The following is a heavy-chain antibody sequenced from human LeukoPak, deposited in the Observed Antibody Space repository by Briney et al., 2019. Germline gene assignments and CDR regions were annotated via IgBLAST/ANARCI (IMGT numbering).Heavy chain of an antibody. CDR2: ISWEGHTT. D-gene: IGHD3-10*01. Sequence: GGSLRLSCAASGFTFDDYAMHWVRQAPGKGLEWVALISWEGHTTYYADSVRGRFTISRDNSKNSLYLRMNSLRTEDTAFYYCTRDTDYGSATNYFDSWGQGTLVSVSS. CDR3: TRDTDYGSATNYFDS. CDR1: GFTFDDYA. J-gene: IGHJ4*02. V-gene: IGHV3-43*01.